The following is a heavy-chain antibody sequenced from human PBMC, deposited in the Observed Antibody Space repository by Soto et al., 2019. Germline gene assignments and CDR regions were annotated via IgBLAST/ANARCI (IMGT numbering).Heavy chain of an antibody. CDR3: AKPDYGVYHPYARAYWYFDL. J-gene: IGHJ2*01. D-gene: IGHD4-17*01. CDR2: IYRGGDT. V-gene: IGHV3-66*01. CDR1: GFTVSYNY. Sequence: GGSLRLSCAASGFTVSYNYMSWVRQAPGKGLEWVSVIYRGGDTFYADSVKGRFTISRDNSKNTLYPQMNSLRAEDTAVYYCAKPDYGVYHPYARAYWYFDLWGRGTLVTVSS.